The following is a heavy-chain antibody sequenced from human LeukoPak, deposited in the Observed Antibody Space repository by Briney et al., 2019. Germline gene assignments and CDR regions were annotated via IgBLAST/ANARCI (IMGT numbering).Heavy chain of an antibody. CDR1: GYTFTGYY. V-gene: IGHV1-2*04. J-gene: IGHJ4*02. Sequence: ASVKVSCKTSGYTFTGYYIHWVRQAPGQGLEWMGWINPNSGGTNYAQKFRGWVTMTRDTSINTAYMELSNLISDDTAVYYCARDEDTAMVGSYFDYWGQGTLVTVSS. CDR2: INPNSGGT. CDR3: ARDEDTAMVGSYFDY. D-gene: IGHD5-18*01.